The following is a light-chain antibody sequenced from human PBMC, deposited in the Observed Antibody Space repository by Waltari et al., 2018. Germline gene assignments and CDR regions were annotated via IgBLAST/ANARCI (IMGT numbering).Light chain of an antibody. J-gene: IGLJ3*02. V-gene: IGLV1-51*01. Sequence: QSVLTQPPSVSAAPGQKVTISCSGSSPNIGGNYVAWYQHLPGAAPKLVIYDNAQRPSGIPDRFSGSKSGTSATLVITGLQTGDEADYYCGTWDRSLAAGVFGGGTKVTVL. CDR3: GTWDRSLAAGV. CDR1: SPNIGGNY. CDR2: DNA.